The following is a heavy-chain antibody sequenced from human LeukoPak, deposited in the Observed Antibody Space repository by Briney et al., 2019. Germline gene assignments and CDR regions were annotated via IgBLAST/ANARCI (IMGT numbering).Heavy chain of an antibody. CDR3: ARSIFGWSGSYYYFDY. Sequence: SETLSLTCTVSGGSISSYYWSWIRQPPGKGLEWIAYIYYSGSTNYNPSLKSRVTISVDTSKNQFSLKLSSVTAADTAVYYCARSIFGWSGSYYYFDYWGQGTLVTVSS. V-gene: IGHV4-59*01. CDR1: GGSISSYY. D-gene: IGHD1-26*01. J-gene: IGHJ4*02. CDR2: IYYSGST.